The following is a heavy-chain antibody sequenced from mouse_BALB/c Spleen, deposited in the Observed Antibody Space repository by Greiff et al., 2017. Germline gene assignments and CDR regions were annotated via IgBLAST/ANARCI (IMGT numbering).Heavy chain of an antibody. CDR3: ARHPGHWYFDV. J-gene: IGHJ1*01. D-gene: IGHD3-1*01. V-gene: IGHV5-12-1*01. CDR1: GFAFSSYD. Sequence: EVQRVESGGGLVKPGGSLKLSCAASGFAFSSYDMSWVRQTPEKRLEWVAYISSGGGSTYYPDTVKGRFTISRDNAKNTLYLQMSSLKSEDTAMYYCARHPGHWYFDVWGAGTTVTVSS. CDR2: ISSGGGST.